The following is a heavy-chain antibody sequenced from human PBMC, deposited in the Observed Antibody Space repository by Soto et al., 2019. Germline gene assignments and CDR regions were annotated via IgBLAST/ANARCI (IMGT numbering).Heavy chain of an antibody. CDR2: IHSSGATI. J-gene: IGHJ5*02. D-gene: IGHD1-1*01. CDR1: GFTFRDYY. V-gene: IGHV3-11*01. Sequence: GGSLRLSCAASGFTFRDYYMSWIRQAPGKGLEWVSYIHSSGATIYYADSVKGRFTVSRDNAKNSLYLQMNSLRPEDAAVYYCARAVNWNEFDPWGQGTLVTVSS. CDR3: ARAVNWNEFDP.